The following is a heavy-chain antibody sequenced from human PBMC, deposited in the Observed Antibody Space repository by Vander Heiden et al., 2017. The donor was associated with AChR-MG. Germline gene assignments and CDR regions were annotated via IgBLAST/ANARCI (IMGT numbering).Heavy chain of an antibody. Sequence: QVQLQVPGSGLAKPSETLSLICSASGCPISSYYGSGIRQPPGKGLEWIGYIYYSGSTNYSPSLKSRVTISVDTSKNQCSLEQSSVTAADAAVYYCARVQLHRLNYYFDYWGQGTLVTVSS. CDR3: ARVQLHRLNYYFDY. V-gene: IGHV4-59*01. D-gene: IGHD1-7*01. J-gene: IGHJ4*02. CDR2: IYYSGST. CDR1: GCPISSYY.